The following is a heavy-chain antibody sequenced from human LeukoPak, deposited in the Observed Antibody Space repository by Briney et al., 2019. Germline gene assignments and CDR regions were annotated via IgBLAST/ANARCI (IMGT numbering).Heavy chain of an antibody. CDR3: ARVRDYYDRIYFDY. J-gene: IGHJ4*02. Sequence: PGGSLRLSCAASGFTFSSYAMHWVRQAPGKGLEWVAVISYDGSNKYYADSVKGRFTISRDNSKNTLYLQMNSLRAEDTAVYYCARVRDYYDRIYFDYWGQGTLVTVSS. D-gene: IGHD3-22*01. CDR1: GFTFSSYA. V-gene: IGHV3-30*04. CDR2: ISYDGSNK.